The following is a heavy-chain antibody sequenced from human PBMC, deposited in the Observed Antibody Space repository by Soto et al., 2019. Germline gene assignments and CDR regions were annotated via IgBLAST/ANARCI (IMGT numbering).Heavy chain of an antibody. D-gene: IGHD5-18*01. CDR3: AKKLMLDTAMVD. J-gene: IGHJ4*02. V-gene: IGHV3-23*01. CDR2: ISGSGGST. Sequence: EVQLLESGGGLVQPGGSLRLSCAASGFTFSSYAMSWVRQAPGKGLEWVSAISGSGGSTYYADSVKGRFTISRDNSKNTLYLQMKRLRAEDTAVYYCAKKLMLDTAMVDWGQGTLVTVSS. CDR1: GFTFSSYA.